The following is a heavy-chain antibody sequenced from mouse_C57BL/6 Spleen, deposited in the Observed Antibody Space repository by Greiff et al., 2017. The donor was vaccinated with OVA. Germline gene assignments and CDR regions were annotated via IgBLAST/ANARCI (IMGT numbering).Heavy chain of an antibody. CDR2: IWRGGST. D-gene: IGHD2-2*01. V-gene: IGHV2-5*01. CDR3: AKYYGYDEGYAMDY. CDR1: GFSLTSYG. J-gene: IGHJ4*01. Sequence: VKVVESGPGLVQPSQSLSITCTVSGFSLTSYGVHWVRQSPGKGLEWLGVIWRGGSTDYNAAFMSRLSITKDNSKSQVFFKMNSLQADDTAIYYCAKYYGYDEGYAMDYWGQGTSVTVSS.